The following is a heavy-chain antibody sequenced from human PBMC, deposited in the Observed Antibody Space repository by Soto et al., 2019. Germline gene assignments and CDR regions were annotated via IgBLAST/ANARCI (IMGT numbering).Heavy chain of an antibody. V-gene: IGHV1-18*01. CDR2: ISAYNGNT. CDR1: GYTFTSYG. J-gene: IGHJ6*02. CDR3: ASSYCSGGSCYYDYYYYGMDV. Sequence: SVKVSCKASGYTFTSYGISWVRQAPGQGLEWMGWISAYNGNTNYAQKLQGRVTMTTDTSTSTAYMELKSLRSDDTAVYYCASSYCSGGSCYYDYYYYGMDVWGQGTTVTVSS. D-gene: IGHD2-15*01.